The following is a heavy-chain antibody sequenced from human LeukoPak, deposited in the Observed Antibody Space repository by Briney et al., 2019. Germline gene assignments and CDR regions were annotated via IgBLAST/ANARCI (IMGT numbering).Heavy chain of an antibody. D-gene: IGHD2-2*01. CDR2: ISWNSGSI. CDR1: GFTFDDYA. V-gene: IGHV3-9*01. J-gene: IGHJ5*02. CDR3: ARSRVVPAALPRWFDP. Sequence: GGSLRLSCAASGFTFDDYAMHWVRQAPGKGLEWVSGISWNSGSIGYADSVKGRFTISRDNAKNSLYLQMNSLRAEDTAVYYCARSRVVPAALPRWFDPWGQGTLVTVSS.